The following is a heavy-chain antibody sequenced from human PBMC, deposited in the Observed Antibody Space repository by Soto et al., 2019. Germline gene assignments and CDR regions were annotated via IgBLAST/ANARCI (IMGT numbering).Heavy chain of an antibody. J-gene: IGHJ4*02. CDR1: GFTFSSYW. Sequence: GGSLRLSCAGTGFTFSSYWIHWVLQAPGKGLEWVSRINSDGRTTNYADSVKGRFTISRDNAKNTLYLQMNSLRDEDTAVYYCATAGNYRFDYWGQGTLVTVSS. D-gene: IGHD1-7*01. CDR3: ATAGNYRFDY. CDR2: INSDGRTT. V-gene: IGHV3-74*01.